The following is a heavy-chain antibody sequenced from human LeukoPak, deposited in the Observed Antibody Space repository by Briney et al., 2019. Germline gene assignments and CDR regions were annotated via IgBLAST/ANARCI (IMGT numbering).Heavy chain of an antibody. CDR3: AKDRVGLGDAFDI. CDR2: LSFDGSNE. CDR1: GFTFSSYG. V-gene: IGHV3-30*18. Sequence: GGSLRLSCAASGFTFSSYGMHWVRQSPGRGLEWVAFLSFDGSNEFYADSLKGRFTISRDNSKDTLYLQMDSLRAEDTAVYYCAKDRVGLGDAFDIWGQGTMVTVSS. J-gene: IGHJ3*02. D-gene: IGHD2-2*01.